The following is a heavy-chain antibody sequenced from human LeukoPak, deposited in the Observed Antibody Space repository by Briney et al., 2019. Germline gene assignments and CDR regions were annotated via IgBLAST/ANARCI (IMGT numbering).Heavy chain of an antibody. Sequence: PSETLSLTCTVSGGSISSYYWSWIRQPAGKGLEWIGRIYTSGSTNYNPSLKSRVTMSVDTSKNQFSLKLSSVAAADTAVYYCARGLGIFSGYYYDSPHYYFDYWGQGTLVTVSS. CDR1: GGSISSYY. CDR3: ARGLGIFSGYYYDSPHYYFDY. D-gene: IGHD3-22*01. V-gene: IGHV4-4*07. J-gene: IGHJ4*02. CDR2: IYTSGST.